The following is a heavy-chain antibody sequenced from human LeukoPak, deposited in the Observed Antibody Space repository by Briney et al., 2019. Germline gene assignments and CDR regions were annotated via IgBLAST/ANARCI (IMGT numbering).Heavy chain of an antibody. Sequence: GGSLRLSCAASGFTFSSYSMNWVRQAPGKGLEWVSSISSSSSYIYYADSVKGRFTISRDSAKNSLYLQMNSLRAEDTAVYYCAREGSEGYSYGFMDVWGKGTTVTVSS. CDR2: ISSSSSYI. V-gene: IGHV3-21*01. CDR1: GFTFSSYS. D-gene: IGHD5-18*01. J-gene: IGHJ6*03. CDR3: AREGSEGYSYGFMDV.